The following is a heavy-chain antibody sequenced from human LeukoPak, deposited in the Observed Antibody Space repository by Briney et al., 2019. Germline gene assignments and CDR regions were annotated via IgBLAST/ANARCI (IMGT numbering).Heavy chain of an antibody. CDR3: ASYSSLDY. D-gene: IGHD3-22*01. J-gene: IGHJ4*02. V-gene: IGHV3-53*01. CDR1: GFTFDDYG. CDR2: IYSGGST. Sequence: PGESLRLSCAASGFTFDDYGMSWVRQAPGKGLEWVSLIYSGGSTYYADSVKGRFTISRDNSKNTLYLQMNSLRADDTAVYYCASYSSLDYWGQGTLVTVSS.